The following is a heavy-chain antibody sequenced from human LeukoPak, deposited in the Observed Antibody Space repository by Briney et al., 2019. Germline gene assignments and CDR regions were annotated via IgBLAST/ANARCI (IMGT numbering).Heavy chain of an antibody. CDR3: ARGGYSYGYHY. V-gene: IGHV4-34*01. CDR1: GGSFSGYY. Sequence: SETLSLTCAVYGGSFSGYYWSWIRQPPGKGLEWIGEINHSGSTNYNPSLKSRVTISVGTSKNQFSLKLSSVTAADTAVYYCARGGYSYGYHYWGQGTLVTVSS. CDR2: INHSGST. J-gene: IGHJ4*02. D-gene: IGHD5-18*01.